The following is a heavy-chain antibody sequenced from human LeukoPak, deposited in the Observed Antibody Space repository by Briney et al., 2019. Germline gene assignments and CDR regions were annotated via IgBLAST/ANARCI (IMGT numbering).Heavy chain of an antibody. J-gene: IGHJ4*02. Sequence: SETLSLTCTVAGGSISGYYWSWIRQPPGKGLECVGYIFYSGSTNYNPSFKSRVSISLDTSKSQFSLKLTSVTAADTAMYYCARLGFRTGDNSLADYWGRGTQVTVSS. CDR3: ARLGFRTGDNSLADY. CDR2: IFYSGST. V-gene: IGHV4-59*08. CDR1: GGSISGYY. D-gene: IGHD2-8*02.